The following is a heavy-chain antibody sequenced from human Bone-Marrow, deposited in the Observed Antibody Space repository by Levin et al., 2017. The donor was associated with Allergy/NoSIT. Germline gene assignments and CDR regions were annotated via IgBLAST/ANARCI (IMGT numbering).Heavy chain of an antibody. CDR1: GGSFSGYY. Sequence: PGGSLRLSCAVYGGSFSGYYWSWIRQPPGKGLEWIGEINHSGSTNYNPSLKSRVTISVDTSKNQFSLKLSSVTAADTAVYYCARGCMITFGGVIAGGDAFDIWGQGTMVTVSS. CDR2: INHSGST. V-gene: IGHV4-34*01. D-gene: IGHD3-16*02. CDR3: ARGCMITFGGVIAGGDAFDI. J-gene: IGHJ3*02.